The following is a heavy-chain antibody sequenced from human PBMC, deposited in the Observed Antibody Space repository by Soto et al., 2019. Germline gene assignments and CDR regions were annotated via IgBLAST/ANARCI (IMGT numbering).Heavy chain of an antibody. Sequence: PGGSLRLSCKDSGFSFNTYVIDWVRQGPGKGLEWVARKLYDGSKEYYADCVKGRFTSGSDNAKNTLYLQRDRLRVEGTAVYFCAKVFAHMADHWGQGTPVTVPS. CDR1: GFSFNTYV. D-gene: IGHD3-9*01. V-gene: IGHV3-30*18. CDR3: AKVFAHMADH. CDR2: KLYDGSKE. J-gene: IGHJ4*02.